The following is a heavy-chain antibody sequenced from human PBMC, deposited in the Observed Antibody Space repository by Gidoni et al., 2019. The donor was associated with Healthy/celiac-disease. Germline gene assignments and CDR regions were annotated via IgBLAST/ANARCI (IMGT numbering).Heavy chain of an antibody. V-gene: IGHV3-30*03. CDR1: GFTFSSYG. Sequence: QVQLVESGGGVVQPGRSLRLSCAASGFTFSSYGVHWVRQAPGKGLEWVAVISYDGSNKYYADSVKGRFTISRDNSKNTLYLQMNSLRAEDTAVYYCARGRLRFLEWLPDDAFDIWGQGTMVTVSS. CDR3: ARGRLRFLEWLPDDAFDI. CDR2: ISYDGSNK. J-gene: IGHJ3*02. D-gene: IGHD3-3*01.